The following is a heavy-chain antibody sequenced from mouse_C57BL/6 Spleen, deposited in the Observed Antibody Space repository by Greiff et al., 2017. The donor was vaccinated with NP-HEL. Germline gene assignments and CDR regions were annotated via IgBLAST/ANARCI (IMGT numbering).Heavy chain of an antibody. J-gene: IGHJ4*01. Sequence: QVQLKESGAELVKPGASVKISCKASGYAFSSYWMNWVKQRPGKGLEWIGQIYPGDGDTNYNGKFKGKATLTADKSSSTAYMQLSSLTSEDSAVYFCLITTVGYAMDYWGQGTSVTVSS. CDR2: IYPGDGDT. V-gene: IGHV1-80*01. D-gene: IGHD1-1*01. CDR1: GYAFSSYW. CDR3: LITTVGYAMDY.